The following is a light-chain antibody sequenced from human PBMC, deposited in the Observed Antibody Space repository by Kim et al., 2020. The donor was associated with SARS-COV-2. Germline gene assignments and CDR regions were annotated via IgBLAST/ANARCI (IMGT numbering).Light chain of an antibody. CDR3: QQYITYPRT. V-gene: IGKV1-5*01. J-gene: IGKJ1*01. Sequence: DIQMTQSPSTLSASVGDRVTITCRASQSISGWLAWHQQKPGKAPKLMVYDASILASGVPSRFSGSGSGAEFTLTISSLQPDNFATYHSQQYITYPRTLGLGTKVEIK. CDR1: QSISGW. CDR2: DAS.